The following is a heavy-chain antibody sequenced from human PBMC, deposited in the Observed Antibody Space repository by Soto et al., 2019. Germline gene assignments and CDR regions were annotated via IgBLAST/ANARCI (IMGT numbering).Heavy chain of an antibody. V-gene: IGHV3-48*02. CDR2: ISSSSSTI. CDR3: ARDPVGYCSSTSCSADTLFDY. D-gene: IGHD2-2*01. J-gene: IGHJ4*02. CDR1: GFTFSSYS. Sequence: PGGSLRLSCAASGFTFSSYSMNWVRQAPGKGLEWVSYISSSSSTIYYADSVKGRFTISRDNAKNSLYLQMNSLRDEDTAVYYCARDPVGYCSSTSCSADTLFDYWGQGTLVTVSS.